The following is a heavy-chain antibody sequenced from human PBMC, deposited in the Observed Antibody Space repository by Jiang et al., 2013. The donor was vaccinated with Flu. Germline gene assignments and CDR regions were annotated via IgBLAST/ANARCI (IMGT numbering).Heavy chain of an antibody. Sequence: QSGSELKKPGASVKVSCKASGYTFTSYAMNWVRQAPGQGLEWMGWININTGNPTYVQGFTGRFVFSLDTSVSTAYLQISSLKAEDTAVYYCAREGYSSSWARQSDFQHWGRGTLVTVSS. CDR3: AREGYSSSWARQSDFQH. CDR2: ININTGNP. V-gene: IGHV7-4-1*02. CDR1: GYTFTSYA. D-gene: IGHD6-13*01. J-gene: IGHJ1*01.